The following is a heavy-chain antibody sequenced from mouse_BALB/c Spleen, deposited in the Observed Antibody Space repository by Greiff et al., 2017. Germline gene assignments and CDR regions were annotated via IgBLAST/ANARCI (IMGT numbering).Heavy chain of an antibody. CDR3: AREIHYYAMDY. CDR2: IWGDGST. CDR1: GFSLTGYG. Sequence: VHLVESGPGLVAPSQSLSITCTVSGFSLTGYGVNWVRQPPGKGLEWLGMIWGDGSTDYNSALKSRLSISKDNSKSQVFLKINSLQTDDTARYYCAREIHYYAMDYWGQGTSVTVSS. V-gene: IGHV2-6-7*01. J-gene: IGHJ4*01.